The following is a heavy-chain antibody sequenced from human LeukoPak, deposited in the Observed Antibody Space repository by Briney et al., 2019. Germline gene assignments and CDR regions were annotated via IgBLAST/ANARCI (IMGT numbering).Heavy chain of an antibody. J-gene: IGHJ4*02. Sequence: ASVKVSCKASGYTFTGYYMHWVRQAPGQGLEWMGRINPNSGGTNYAQKLQGRVTMTTDTSTSTAYMELRSLRSDDTAVYYCARDLPRIAAAGRPSFKDYWGQGTLVTVSS. CDR1: GYTFTGYY. D-gene: IGHD6-13*01. CDR2: INPNSGGT. V-gene: IGHV1-2*06. CDR3: ARDLPRIAAAGRPSFKDY.